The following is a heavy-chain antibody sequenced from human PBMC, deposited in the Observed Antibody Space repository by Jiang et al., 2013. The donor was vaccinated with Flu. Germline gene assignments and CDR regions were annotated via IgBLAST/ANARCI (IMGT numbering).Heavy chain of an antibody. V-gene: IGHV4-39*01. CDR1: GVSIKTSGFF. CDR2: VFPGNT. J-gene: IGHJ3*01. D-gene: IGHD4/OR15-4a*01. CDR3: ARPQNSMVAAGNFDV. Sequence: SGSGLVKPSETLSLTCTVSGVSIKTSGFFWGWIRQSPGKGLEWIGSVFPGNTFYNPSFKSRVFMSGDSSENQVSLSLRSVTAEDTGVYYCARPQNSMVAAGNFDV.